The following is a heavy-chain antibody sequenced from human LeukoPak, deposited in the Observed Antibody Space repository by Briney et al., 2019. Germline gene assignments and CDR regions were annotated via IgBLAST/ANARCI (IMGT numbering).Heavy chain of an antibody. J-gene: IGHJ4*02. V-gene: IGHV4-34*01. CDR2: INHSGST. CDR3: ARRSVKLLFNY. D-gene: IGHD3-10*01. CDR1: GGSISSYY. Sequence: SETLSLTCTVSGGSISSYYWSWIRQPPGKGLEWIGEINHSGSTNYNPSLKSRVTISVDTSKNQFSLKLSSVTAADTAVYYCARRSVKLLFNYWGQGTLVTVSS.